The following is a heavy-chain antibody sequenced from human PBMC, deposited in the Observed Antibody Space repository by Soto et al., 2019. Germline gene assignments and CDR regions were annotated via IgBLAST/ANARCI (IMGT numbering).Heavy chain of an antibody. D-gene: IGHD6-13*01. CDR2: ISSSSSYT. V-gene: IGHV3-11*06. Sequence: QVQLVESGGGLVKPGGSLRLSCAASGFTFSDYYMSWIRQAPGKGLEWVSYISSSSSYTNYADSVKGRFTISRDNAKNSVYLQMNSLRAEDTAVYYCARVGSSSWYQAYWGQGTLVTVSS. CDR1: GFTFSDYY. J-gene: IGHJ4*02. CDR3: ARVGSSSWYQAY.